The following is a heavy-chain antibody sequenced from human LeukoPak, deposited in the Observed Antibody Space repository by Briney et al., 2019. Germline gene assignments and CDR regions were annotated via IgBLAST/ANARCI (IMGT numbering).Heavy chain of an antibody. D-gene: IGHD5-24*01. V-gene: IGHV4-39*01. CDR3: ARHQPRDGYNFLDY. J-gene: IGHJ4*02. CDR2: IYYSGSN. CDR1: GGSIRSSSYY. Sequence: SETLSLTCTVSGGSIRSSSYYWGWSRQPRGRGVEWIESIYYSGSNYYNPSRKSRVTISVDTSKNQFSLKLSSVTAADPAVYYCARHQPRDGYNFLDYWGQGTLVTVSS.